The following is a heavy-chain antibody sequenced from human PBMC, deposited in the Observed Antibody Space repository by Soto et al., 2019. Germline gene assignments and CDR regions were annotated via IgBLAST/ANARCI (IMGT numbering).Heavy chain of an antibody. V-gene: IGHV1-69*01. D-gene: IGHD2-2*01. Sequence: QVQLVQSGAEVKKPGSSPKVSCKASGGTFSSYAISWVRQAPGQGLEWMGGIIPIPGTANYAQKFQGRVTITADESTSTAYMELSSLRSEDTAVYYCARSQGSSTSLEIYYYYYYGMDVWGQGTTVTVSS. CDR2: IIPIPGTA. J-gene: IGHJ6*02. CDR1: GGTFSSYA. CDR3: ARSQGSSTSLEIYYYYYYGMDV.